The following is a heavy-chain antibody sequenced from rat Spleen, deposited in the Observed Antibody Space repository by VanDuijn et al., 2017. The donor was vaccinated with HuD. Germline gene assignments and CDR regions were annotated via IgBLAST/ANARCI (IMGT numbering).Heavy chain of an antibody. J-gene: IGHJ3*01. CDR2: IVFDGSNT. CDR3: IKVLGNWFAY. CDR1: GFNFSDHA. D-gene: IGHD5-1*01. V-gene: IGHV5-17*01. Sequence: EVQLVESGGGLVQPGRSLKLSCAASGFNFSDHAMSWVRQAPKKGLEWVATIVFDGSNTYYRDSVKGRFTISRDNAKNTLSLQMDSLRSEDTATYYCIKVLGNWFAYWGQGTLVTFSS.